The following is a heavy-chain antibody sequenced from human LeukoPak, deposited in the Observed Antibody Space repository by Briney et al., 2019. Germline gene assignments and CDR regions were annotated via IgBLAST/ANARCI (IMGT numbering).Heavy chain of an antibody. V-gene: IGHV4-4*08. CDR1: GGSISSNY. J-gene: IGHJ6*03. CDR2: ISYSGSTNSGKST. CDR3: ARGHTIFGVGYYYYYMDV. D-gene: IGHD3-3*01. Sequence: SETLSLTCSVSGGSISSNYWSWVRQPPGKGLEWIGYISYSGSTNSGKSTNYNPSLKSRVTVSVDTSKNQFSLKLSSVTAADTAVYYCARGHTIFGVGYYYYYMDVWGKGTTVTVSS.